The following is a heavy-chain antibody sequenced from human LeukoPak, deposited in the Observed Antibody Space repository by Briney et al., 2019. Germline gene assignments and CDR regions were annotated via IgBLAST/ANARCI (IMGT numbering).Heavy chain of an antibody. D-gene: IGHD6-13*01. Sequence: SETLSLTCTVSGGSISSGSYYWSWIRQPAGKGLEWIGRVYTSGSTNYNPSLKSRVTISVDTSKNQFSLKLSSVTAADTAVYYCARDHSSSSEDYWGQGTLVTVSS. CDR2: VYTSGST. J-gene: IGHJ4*02. CDR1: GGSISSGSYY. CDR3: ARDHSSSSEDY. V-gene: IGHV4-61*02.